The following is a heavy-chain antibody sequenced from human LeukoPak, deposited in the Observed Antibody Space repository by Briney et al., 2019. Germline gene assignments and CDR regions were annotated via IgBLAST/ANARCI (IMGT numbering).Heavy chain of an antibody. D-gene: IGHD5-18*01. Sequence: SETLSLTCAVYGGSFSGYYWSWIRQPPGKGLEWIGEINHSGSTNYNPSLKSRVTISVDTSKNQFSLKLSSVTAADTAVYYCAKRGYSYAYDYWGQGTLVTVSS. J-gene: IGHJ4*02. CDR3: AKRGYSYAYDY. CDR1: GGSFSGYY. V-gene: IGHV4-34*01. CDR2: INHSGST.